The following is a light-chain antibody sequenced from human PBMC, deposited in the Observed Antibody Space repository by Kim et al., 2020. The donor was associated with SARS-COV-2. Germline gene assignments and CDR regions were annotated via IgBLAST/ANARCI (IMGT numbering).Light chain of an antibody. CDR3: QQYGSSPVT. Sequence: LSPGERAPLSRRASQSVSRSDLAWYQQKPGQAPRLLIHGASNRATGMSDRISGSGSGTDFTLTISRLEPEDFAVYYCQQYGSSPVTFGQGTKLEI. J-gene: IGKJ2*01. V-gene: IGKV3-20*01. CDR1: QSVSRSD. CDR2: GAS.